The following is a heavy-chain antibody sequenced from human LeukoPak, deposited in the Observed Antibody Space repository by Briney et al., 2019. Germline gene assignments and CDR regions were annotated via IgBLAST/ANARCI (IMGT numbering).Heavy chain of an antibody. CDR2: IYYSGST. CDR1: GGSISSYY. D-gene: IGHD2-8*01. V-gene: IGHV4-59*01. CDR3: ARGMGLDY. J-gene: IGHJ4*02. Sequence: ASETLSLTCTVSGGSISSYYRSWIRQPPGKGLEWIGYIYYSGSTNYNPSLKSRVTISVDTSKNQFSLKLSSVTAADTAVYYCARGMGLDYWGQGTLVTVSS.